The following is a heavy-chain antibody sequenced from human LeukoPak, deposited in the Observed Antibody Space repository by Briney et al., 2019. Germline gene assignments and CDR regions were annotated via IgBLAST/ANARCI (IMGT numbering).Heavy chain of an antibody. CDR2: IIPIFCTA. V-gene: IGHV1-69*01. J-gene: IGHJ4*02. Sequence: SVKVSCKASGGTFSSYAISWVRQAPGQGLEWMGGIIPIFCTANYAQKFQGRVTITADESTSTAYMELSSLRSEDTAVYYCARTMVRGYYFDYWGQGTLVTVSS. CDR1: GGTFSSYA. CDR3: ARTMVRGYYFDY. D-gene: IGHD3-10*01.